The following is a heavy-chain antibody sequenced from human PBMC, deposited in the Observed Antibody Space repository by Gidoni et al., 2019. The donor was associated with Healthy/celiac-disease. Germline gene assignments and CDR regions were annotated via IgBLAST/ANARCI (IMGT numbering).Heavy chain of an antibody. CDR3: ARFGCSGGSCYSGWGGG. CDR1: GFTFSSYW. CDR2: IKQDGSEK. Sequence: EVQLVESGGGLVQPGGSLRLSCAASGFTFSSYWMSWVRQAPGKGLEWVANIKQDGSEKYYVDSVKGRFTISRDNAKNSLYLQMNSLRAEDTAVYYCARFGCSGGSCYSGWGGGWGQGTLVTVSS. D-gene: IGHD2-15*01. V-gene: IGHV3-7*05. J-gene: IGHJ4*02.